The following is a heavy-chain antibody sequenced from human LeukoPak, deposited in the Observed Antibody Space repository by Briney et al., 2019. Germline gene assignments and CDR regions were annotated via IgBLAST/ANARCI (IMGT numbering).Heavy chain of an antibody. CDR1: GGSISSGGYY. D-gene: IGHD6-6*01. CDR2: IYYSGST. V-gene: IGHV4-31*03. Sequence: PSETLSLTCTVSGGSISSGGYYWSWIRQHPGKGLEWIGDIYYSGSTYYNPSLKSRVTISVDTSKNQFSLKLRSVTAADTAVYYCARDRAARGFFDYWGQGTLVNVSS. CDR3: ARDRAARGFFDY. J-gene: IGHJ4*02.